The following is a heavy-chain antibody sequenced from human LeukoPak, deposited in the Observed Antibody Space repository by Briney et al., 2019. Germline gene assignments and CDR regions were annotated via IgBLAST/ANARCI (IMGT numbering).Heavy chain of an antibody. D-gene: IGHD1-1*01. J-gene: IGHJ4*02. CDR2: INQDGSGK. Sequence: GGSLRLSCAASGFTFSTYWMTWVRQAPGKGLEWVANINQDGSGKYYVDSVKGRFTISRDNAKNSLYLQMNSLRAEDTAVYYCARDFSLTRLERPFDYWGQGTLVTVSS. V-gene: IGHV3-7*01. CDR3: ARDFSLTRLERPFDY. CDR1: GFTFSTYW.